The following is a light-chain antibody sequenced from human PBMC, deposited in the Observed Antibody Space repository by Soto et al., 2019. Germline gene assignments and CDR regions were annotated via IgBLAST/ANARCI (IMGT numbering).Light chain of an antibody. CDR3: QQRSNWPVT. Sequence: EIVLTQSPATLSLSPGARATLSCRASQSVTTYFAWYQQKPGQAPLLLIYDASNRATGIPARFSGSGSGTDFTLTIRRLETEAFAVYYFQQRSNWPVTFGQGTRGEIK. J-gene: IGKJ1*01. CDR2: DAS. CDR1: QSVTTY. V-gene: IGKV3-11*01.